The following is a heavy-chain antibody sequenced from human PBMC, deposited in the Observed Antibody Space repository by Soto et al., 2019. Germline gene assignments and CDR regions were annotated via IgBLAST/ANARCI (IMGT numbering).Heavy chain of an antibody. Sequence: ASVKVSXKGSGGTFSSYAVSWVRQAPGQGLEWMGWISAYNGNTNYAQKLQGRVTMTTDTSTSTAYMELRSLRSDDTAVYYCARGSSWYYGMDVWGQGTTVTVSS. CDR1: GGTFSSYA. CDR3: ARGSSWYYGMDV. J-gene: IGHJ6*02. V-gene: IGHV1-18*01. CDR2: ISAYNGNT.